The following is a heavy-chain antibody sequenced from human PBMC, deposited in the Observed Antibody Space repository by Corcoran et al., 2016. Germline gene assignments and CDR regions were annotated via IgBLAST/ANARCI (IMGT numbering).Heavy chain of an antibody. CDR2: INHSGST. Sequence: QVQLQQWGAGLLKPSETLSLTCAVYGGSFSGYYWSWIRQPPGKGLEWIGEINHSGSTNYNPSLKSRVTISVDTSKNQFSLKLSSVTAADTAVYYCARGRRYCSSTSCSPGGWFDPWGQGTLVTVSS. D-gene: IGHD2-2*01. V-gene: IGHV4-34*01. J-gene: IGHJ5*02. CDR3: ARGRRYCSSTSCSPGGWFDP. CDR1: GGSFSGYY.